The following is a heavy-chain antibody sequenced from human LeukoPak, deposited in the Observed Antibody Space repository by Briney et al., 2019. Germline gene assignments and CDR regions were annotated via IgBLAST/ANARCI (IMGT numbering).Heavy chain of an antibody. D-gene: IGHD7-27*01. CDR3: AKDGGLWVSAHWGDS. V-gene: IGHV3-7*03. J-gene: IGHJ4*02. CDR1: GFTFSSYW. CDR2: IKQDGSEK. Sequence: GGSLRLSCAASGFTFSSYWMSWVRQAPGKGLEWVANIKQDGSEKYYVDSVKGRFTISRDNAKNSLYLQMNSLRAEDTAVYYCAKDGGLWVSAHWGDSWGRGTLVTVSS.